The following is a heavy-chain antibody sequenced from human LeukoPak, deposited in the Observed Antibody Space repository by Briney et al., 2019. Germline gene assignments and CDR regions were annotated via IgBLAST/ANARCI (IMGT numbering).Heavy chain of an antibody. D-gene: IGHD3-10*01. CDR3: ARDGVGSGRVVY. J-gene: IGHJ4*02. V-gene: IGHV3-23*01. CDR2: ISGSGGST. CDR1: GFTFSSYA. Sequence: GGSLRLSCAASGFTFSSYAMSWVRQAPGEGLEWVSAISGSGGSTYYADSVKGRFTISRDNSKNTLYLQMNSLRAEDTAVYYCARDGVGSGRVVYWGQGTLVTVSS.